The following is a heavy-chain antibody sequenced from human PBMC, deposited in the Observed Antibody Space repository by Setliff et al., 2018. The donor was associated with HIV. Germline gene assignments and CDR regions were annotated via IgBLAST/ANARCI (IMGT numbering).Heavy chain of an antibody. CDR2: IGYSGST. CDR1: GGSFSDFY. J-gene: IGHJ5*02. D-gene: IGHD2-21*01. V-gene: IGHV4-34*01. CDR3: ARGVARQVVIDRWFDP. Sequence: SETLSLTCAVFGGSFSDFYWSWIRQPPGKGLEWIGEIGYSGSTVYNPSLKSRVTMSVDASKNLVSLNLNSVTAADTAIYYCARGVARQVVIDRWFDPWGQGTPVTVSS.